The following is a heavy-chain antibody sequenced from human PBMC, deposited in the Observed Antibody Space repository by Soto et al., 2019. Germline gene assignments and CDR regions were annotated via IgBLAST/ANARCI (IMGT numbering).Heavy chain of an antibody. D-gene: IGHD6-13*01. CDR1: GGSVTSYH. Sequence: SETLSLTCVVSGGSVTSYHWSWIRQFPGKGLEWIAYTAYTGNTNYNPSLKSRVTISIDTTKNQLSLKLTSMTAADTAVYYCARVGSRIAAAGTVDYWGQGTLVTVSS. CDR2: TAYTGNT. J-gene: IGHJ4*02. V-gene: IGHV4-59*02. CDR3: ARVGSRIAAAGTVDY.